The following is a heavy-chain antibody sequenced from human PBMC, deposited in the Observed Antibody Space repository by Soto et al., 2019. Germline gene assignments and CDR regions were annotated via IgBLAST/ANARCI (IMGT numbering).Heavy chain of an antibody. CDR3: ANRIYGSGRPYYYGMDV. CDR1: GFTFSSYA. CDR2: ISGSGGST. V-gene: IGHV3-23*01. Sequence: PGGSLRLSCAASGFTFSSYAMSWVRQAPGKGLEWVSAISGSGGSTYYADSVKGRFTISRDNSKNTLYLQMNSLRAEDTAVYYCANRIYGSGRPYYYGMDVWGQGTTVTVSS. J-gene: IGHJ6*02. D-gene: IGHD3-10*01.